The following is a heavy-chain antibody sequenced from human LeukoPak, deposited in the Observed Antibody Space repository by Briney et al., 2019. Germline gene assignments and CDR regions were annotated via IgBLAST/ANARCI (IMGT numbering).Heavy chain of an antibody. J-gene: IGHJ4*02. V-gene: IGHV3-74*01. D-gene: IGHD3-22*01. CDR2: INSDGSST. CDR3: ARDPSSGYYLYFDY. Sequence: HPGGSLRLSCAASGFTFSSYWMHWVRQAPGKGLVWVSRINSDGSSTRYADSEKGRFTISRDNAKNTLYLQMNSLRPDDTAVYYCARDPSSGYYLYFDYWGQGTLLTVSS. CDR1: GFTFSSYW.